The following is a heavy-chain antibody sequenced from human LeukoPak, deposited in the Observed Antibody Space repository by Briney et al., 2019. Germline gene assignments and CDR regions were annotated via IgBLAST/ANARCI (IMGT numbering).Heavy chain of an antibody. Sequence: PGGSLRLSCAASGFTFRTSGMSWVRQAPGKGLEWVSAITGSGDRTYYADSVKGRFAISRDNSKNTLYLQMNSLRAEDTALYYCAKDLGLVIEIAAAASWFDPWGQGTLVTVSS. CDR1: GFTFRTSG. D-gene: IGHD6-13*01. CDR3: AKDLGLVIEIAAAASWFDP. J-gene: IGHJ5*02. CDR2: ITGSGDRT. V-gene: IGHV3-23*01.